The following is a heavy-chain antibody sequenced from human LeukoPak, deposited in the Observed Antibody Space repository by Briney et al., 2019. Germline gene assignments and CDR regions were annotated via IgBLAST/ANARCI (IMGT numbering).Heavy chain of an antibody. J-gene: IGHJ4*02. CDR2: IYYSGST. D-gene: IGHD1-26*01. CDR1: GVSISSSNPY. CDR3: ARFNSGSYQHYFDY. V-gene: IGHV4-39*07. Sequence: SETLSLTCTVSGVSISSSNPYWGWIRQPPGKGLEWIGSIYYSGSTYYNPSLKSRVTISVDMSKNQFSLKLSSVTAADTAVYYCARFNSGSYQHYFDYWGQGTLVTVSS.